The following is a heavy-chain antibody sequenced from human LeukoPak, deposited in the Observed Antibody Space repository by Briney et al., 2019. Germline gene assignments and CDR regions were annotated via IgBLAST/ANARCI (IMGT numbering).Heavy chain of an antibody. V-gene: IGHV1-69*13. CDR3: ARVYQYSSSRHFDY. CDR1: GGTFSSYA. Sequence: ASVKVSCKASGGTFSSYAISWVRQAPGQGLEWMGGIIPIFGTANYAQKFQGRVTITADESTSTAYMELSSLRSDDTAVYYCARVYQYSSSRHFDYWGQGTLVTVSS. J-gene: IGHJ4*02. CDR2: IIPIFGTA. D-gene: IGHD6-6*01.